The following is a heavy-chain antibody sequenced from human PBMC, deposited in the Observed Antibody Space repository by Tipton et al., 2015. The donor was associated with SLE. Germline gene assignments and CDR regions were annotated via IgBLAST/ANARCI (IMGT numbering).Heavy chain of an antibody. Sequence: TLSLTCTVSGGSVSSGSYYWSWIRQPPGKGLEWIGYIYYSGSTNYNPSLKSRVTISVDTPKNQFSLKLSSVTAADTAVYYCARDQRWIQLWYHDAFDIWGQGTMVTVSS. CDR1: GGSVSSGSYY. V-gene: IGHV4-61*01. CDR3: ARDQRWIQLWYHDAFDI. CDR2: IYYSGST. D-gene: IGHD5-18*01. J-gene: IGHJ3*02.